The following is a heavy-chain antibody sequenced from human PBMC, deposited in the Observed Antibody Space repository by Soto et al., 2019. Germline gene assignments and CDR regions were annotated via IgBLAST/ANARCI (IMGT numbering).Heavy chain of an antibody. J-gene: IGHJ3*02. CDR2: IYYSGST. V-gene: IGHV4-31*03. CDR1: GGSISSGGYY. Sequence: QVQLQESGPGLVKPSQTLSLTCTVSGGSISSGGYYWSWIRQHPGKGLEWIGYIYYSGSTYYNPSLKSRVTISVETSKNQFSLKLSSVTAADTAVYYCARGIAMIVVVTPYDAFDIWGQGTMVTVSS. CDR3: ARGIAMIVVVTPYDAFDI. D-gene: IGHD3-22*01.